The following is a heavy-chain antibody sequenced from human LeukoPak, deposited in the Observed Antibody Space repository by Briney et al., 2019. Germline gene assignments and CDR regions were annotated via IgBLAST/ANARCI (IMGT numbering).Heavy chain of an antibody. CDR3: ASGGEVERHSCGGDCYSDYFDY. CDR2: IYYSGST. Sequence: PSETLSLTCTVSGGSISSSSYYWGWIRQPPGKGLEWIGSIYYSGSTYYNPSLKSRVTISVDTSKNQFSLKLSSVTAADTAVYYCASGGEVERHSCGGDCYSDYFDYWGQGTLVTVSS. J-gene: IGHJ4*02. V-gene: IGHV4-39*01. CDR1: GGSISSSSYY. D-gene: IGHD2-21*02.